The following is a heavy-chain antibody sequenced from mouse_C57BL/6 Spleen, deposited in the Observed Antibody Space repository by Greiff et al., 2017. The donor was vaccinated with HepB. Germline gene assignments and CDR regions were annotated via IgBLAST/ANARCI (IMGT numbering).Heavy chain of an antibody. V-gene: IGHV1-69*01. D-gene: IGHD1-1*01. Sequence: VQLQQPGAELVMPGASVKLSCKASGYTFTSYWMHWVKQRPGQGLEWIGEIDPSDSYTNYNQKFKGKSTLTVDKSSSTAYMQLSSLTSEDSAVYYCARGGIYGSSPDYWGQGTTLTVSS. CDR1: GYTFTSYW. J-gene: IGHJ2*01. CDR2: IDPSDSYT. CDR3: ARGGIYGSSPDY.